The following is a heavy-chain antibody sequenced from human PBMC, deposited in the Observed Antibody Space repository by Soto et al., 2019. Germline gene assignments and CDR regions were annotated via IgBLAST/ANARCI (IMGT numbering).Heavy chain of an antibody. J-gene: IGHJ1*01. V-gene: IGHV1-69*02. CDR3: ARSDSSGYSSPSPEYFQH. CDR1: GGTFSSYT. D-gene: IGHD3-22*01. CDR2: IIPILGIA. Sequence: QVQLVQSGAEVKKPGSSVKVSCKASGGTFSSYTISWVRQAPGQGLEWMGRIIPILGIANYAQKFQGRVTITADKSTSTAYMELSSLRSEDTAVYYCARSDSSGYSSPSPEYFQHWGQGTLVTVSS.